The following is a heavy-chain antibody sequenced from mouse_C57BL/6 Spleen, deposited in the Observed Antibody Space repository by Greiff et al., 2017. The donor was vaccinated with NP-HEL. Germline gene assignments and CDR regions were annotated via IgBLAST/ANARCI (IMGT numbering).Heavy chain of an antibody. V-gene: IGHV14-3*01. CDR3: ALHYYGSSEVYAMDY. CDR1: GFNIKNTY. J-gene: IGHJ4*01. D-gene: IGHD1-1*01. CDR2: IDPANGNT. Sequence: EVKLQQSVAELVRPGASVKLSCTASGFNIKNTYMHWVKQRPEQGLEWIGRIDPANGNTKYAPKFQGKATITADTSSNTAYLQLSSLTSEDTAIYYCALHYYGSSEVYAMDYWGQGTSVTVSS.